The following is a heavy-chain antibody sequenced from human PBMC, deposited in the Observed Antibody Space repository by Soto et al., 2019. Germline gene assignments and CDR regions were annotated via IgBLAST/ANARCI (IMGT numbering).Heavy chain of an antibody. CDR2: IYYSGST. J-gene: IGHJ4*02. D-gene: IGHD3-10*01. Sequence: QVQLQASGPGLVKPSQTLTLTCTVSGGSISSGGYYWSWIRQHPGKRLEWIGYIYYSGSTYSNPSLKSRVTISVDTSKNQFSLKLSSVTAADTAVYYCARGPSTMAKIVYWGQGTLVTVSS. CDR1: GGSISSGGYY. CDR3: ARGPSTMAKIVY. V-gene: IGHV4-31*03.